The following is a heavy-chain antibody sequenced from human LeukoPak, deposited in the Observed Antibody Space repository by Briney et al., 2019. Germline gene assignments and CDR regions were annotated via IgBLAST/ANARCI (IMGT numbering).Heavy chain of an antibody. V-gene: IGHV4-4*07. CDR1: GGSISSYY. CDR3: ARANSICSSTTCYTNFYGMDV. D-gene: IGHD2-2*02. CDR2: ISSSGLT. Sequence: SETLSHSSTVSGGSISSYYSNWIRQPAEKGLEWIGRISSSGLTNYNPSLKRRVTMSVDTSKNQFSLKLSSVTAADTAVYYCARANSICSSTTCYTNFYGMDVWGQATTATVSS. J-gene: IGHJ6*02.